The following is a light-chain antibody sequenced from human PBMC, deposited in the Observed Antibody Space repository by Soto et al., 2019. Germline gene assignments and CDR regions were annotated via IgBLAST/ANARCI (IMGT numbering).Light chain of an antibody. Sequence: QSVLTQPPSVSEAPRQRVTISCSGSSSNIGNNAVNWYQQLPGQAPKIVIYYDDLLTSGVSDRFSGSKSGISASLAISDLQSDDEADYYCAAWDDSLNAYVFGPGTQLTVL. CDR3: AAWDDSLNAYV. V-gene: IGLV1-36*01. CDR2: YDD. CDR1: SSNIGNNA. J-gene: IGLJ7*01.